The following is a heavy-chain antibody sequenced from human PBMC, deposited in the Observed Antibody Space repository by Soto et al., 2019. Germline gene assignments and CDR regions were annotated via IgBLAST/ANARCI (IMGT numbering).Heavy chain of an antibody. Sequence: GGSLRLSCAASGFTFSSYAMSWVRQAPGKGLEWVSAISGSGGSTYYADSVKGRFTISRENSKNTLYLQMNSLRAEDTAVYYCAKLKHSCGWYGRNFDFRGQGTLVTGSS. CDR2: ISGSGGST. J-gene: IGHJ4*02. V-gene: IGHV3-23*01. CDR3: AKLKHSCGWYGRNFDF. CDR1: GFTFSSYA. D-gene: IGHD6-19*01.